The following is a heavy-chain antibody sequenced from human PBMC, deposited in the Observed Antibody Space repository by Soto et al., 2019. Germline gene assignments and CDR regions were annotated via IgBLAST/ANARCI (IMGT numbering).Heavy chain of an antibody. CDR1: GGSISSGDYY. Sequence: PSETLSLTCTVSGGSISSGDYYWSWIRQPPGKGLEWIGYIYYSGSTYYNPSLKSRVTISVDTSKNQFSLKLSSVTAADTAVYYCARVSVGYGGKSFPIYYYGMDVWGQGTTVTVSS. CDR3: ARVSVGYGGKSFPIYYYGMDV. V-gene: IGHV4-30-4*01. CDR2: IYYSGST. J-gene: IGHJ6*02. D-gene: IGHD4-17*01.